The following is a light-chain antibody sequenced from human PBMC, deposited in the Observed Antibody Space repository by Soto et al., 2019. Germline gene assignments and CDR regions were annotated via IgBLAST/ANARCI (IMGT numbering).Light chain of an antibody. J-gene: IGKJ2*01. V-gene: IGKV3-20*01. CDR2: DAS. CDR1: QSVSISY. Sequence: EIVLTQSPGTLSLSPGERATLSCRASQSVSISYLASYQQKPGQAPRLLIYDASSRATGIPDRFSGSGSGTDFTLTISSLEPEDFAVYYCHQYGSSPYTFGQGTKLEIK. CDR3: HQYGSSPYT.